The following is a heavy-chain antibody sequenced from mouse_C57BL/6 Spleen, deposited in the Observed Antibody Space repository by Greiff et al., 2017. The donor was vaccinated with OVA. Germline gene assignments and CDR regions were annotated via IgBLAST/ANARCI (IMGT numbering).Heavy chain of an antibody. V-gene: IGHV1-18*01. CDR3: ARRYDGGFDY. CDR2: INPNNGGT. Sequence: VQLQQSGPELVKPGASVKIPCKASGYTFTDYNMDWVKQSHGKSLEWIGDINPNNGGTIYNQKFKGKATLTVDKSSSTAYMELRSLTSEDTAVYYCARRYDGGFDYWGQGTTLTVSS. CDR1: GYTFTDYN. D-gene: IGHD2-14*01. J-gene: IGHJ2*01.